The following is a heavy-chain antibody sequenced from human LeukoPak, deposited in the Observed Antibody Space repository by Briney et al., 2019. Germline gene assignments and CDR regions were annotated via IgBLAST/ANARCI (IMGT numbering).Heavy chain of an antibody. D-gene: IGHD3-10*01. V-gene: IGHV3-30-3*01. CDR1: GFTFSSYA. J-gene: IGHJ4*02. CDR2: ISYDGSNK. CDR3: GGEAGSGGGTYDY. Sequence: PGGSLRLSCAASGFTFSSYAMHWVRQAPGKGLEWVAVISYDGSNKYYADSVKGRFTISRDNSKNTLYLQMSSLRIEDTAVYYCGGEAGSGGGTYDYWGQGTLVTVSS.